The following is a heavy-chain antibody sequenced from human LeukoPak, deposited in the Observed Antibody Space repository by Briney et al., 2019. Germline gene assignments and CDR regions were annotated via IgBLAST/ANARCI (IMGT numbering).Heavy chain of an antibody. CDR2: IYYSGST. Sequence: PSETLSLTCTVSGGSISSYYWGWIRQPPGKGLEWIGSIYYSGSTYYNPSLKSRVTISVDTSKNQFSLKLSSVTAADTAVYYCARGGLWFGELLGAFDIWGQGTMVTVSS. D-gene: IGHD3-10*01. J-gene: IGHJ3*02. CDR1: GGSISSYY. V-gene: IGHV4-39*07. CDR3: ARGGLWFGELLGAFDI.